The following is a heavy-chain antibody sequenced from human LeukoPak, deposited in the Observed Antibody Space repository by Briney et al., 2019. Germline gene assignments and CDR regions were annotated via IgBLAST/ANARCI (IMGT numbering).Heavy chain of an antibody. Sequence: GSLRLSCAASGLTFSCCAMSWVRQPPGKGLEWVSATSGSGGSTYYADSVKGRFTISRDNSKNTLYLQMNSLRAEDTVVYYCAKRTPWTGPFDIWGQGTLVTVSS. CDR3: AKRTPWTGPFDI. V-gene: IGHV3-23*01. D-gene: IGHD4-23*01. CDR1: GLTFSCCA. J-gene: IGHJ3*02. CDR2: TSGSGGST.